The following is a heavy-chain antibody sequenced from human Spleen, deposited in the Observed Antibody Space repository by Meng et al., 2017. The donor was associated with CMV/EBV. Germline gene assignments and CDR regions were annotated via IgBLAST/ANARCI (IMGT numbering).Heavy chain of an antibody. CDR3: ARALVYVDAFDI. D-gene: IGHD5/OR15-5a*01. Sequence: GESLKISCAASGFTFSTYAMHWVRQAPGRGLEWLAVISYDGSNKYYADSVKGRFTISRDNSKNTLYLQMNSLRAEDTAVYYCARALVYVDAFDIWGQGTMVTVSS. CDR1: GFTFSTYA. CDR2: ISYDGSNK. V-gene: IGHV3-30-3*01. J-gene: IGHJ3*02.